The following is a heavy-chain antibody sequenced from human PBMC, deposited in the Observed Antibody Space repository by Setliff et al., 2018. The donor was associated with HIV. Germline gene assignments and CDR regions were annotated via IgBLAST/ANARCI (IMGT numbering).Heavy chain of an antibody. V-gene: IGHV4-61*02. Sequence: TLSLTCSVSGGSITSSSFYWSWIRQPAEKGLEWIGRIYTSGSTNYNPSLKSRVTISVDTSKNQFSLKLSSVTAADTAVYYCAGLTGTDFDYWGQGTLVTVSS. CDR2: IYTSGST. D-gene: IGHD1-20*01. CDR1: GGSITSSSFY. CDR3: AGLTGTDFDY. J-gene: IGHJ4*02.